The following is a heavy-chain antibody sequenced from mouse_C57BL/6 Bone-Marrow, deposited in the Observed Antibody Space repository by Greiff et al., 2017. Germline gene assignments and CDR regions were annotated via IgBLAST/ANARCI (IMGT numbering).Heavy chain of an antibody. CDR1: GFTFSSYG. D-gene: IGHD1-1*01. J-gene: IGHJ2*01. CDR2: ISSGGSYT. V-gene: IGHV5-6*01. Sequence: EVQVVESGGDLVKPGGSLKLSCAASGFTFSSYGMSWVRQTPDKRLEWVATISSGGSYTYYPDSVKGRFTISRDHAKNTLYLQMSSLKSEDTAMYYCARLFITTVVYFDYWGQGTTLTVSS. CDR3: ARLFITTVVYFDY.